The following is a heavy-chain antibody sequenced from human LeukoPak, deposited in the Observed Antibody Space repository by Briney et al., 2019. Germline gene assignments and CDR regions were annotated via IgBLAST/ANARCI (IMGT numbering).Heavy chain of an antibody. CDR3: ARAGYDILTGYNPPYYFDY. Sequence: SETLSLTCAVYGGSFSDYYWSWIRQPPGKGLEWIGEINHSGSTNYKVSLKSRVTISVDTSKNQFSLKLSSVTAADTAVYYCARAGYDILTGYNPPYYFDYWGQGTLVTVSS. CDR2: INHSGST. CDR1: GGSFSDYY. J-gene: IGHJ4*02. V-gene: IGHV4-34*01. D-gene: IGHD3-9*01.